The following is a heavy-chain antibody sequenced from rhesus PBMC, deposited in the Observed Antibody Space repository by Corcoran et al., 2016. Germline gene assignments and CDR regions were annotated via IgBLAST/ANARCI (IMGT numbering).Heavy chain of an antibody. Sequence: EVQLVESGGGLAKPGGSLRLSCAASGFTFSYYYMHWVRQASGKGLEWVSRISNGGGSTWYADSVKGRFTSSRENAKNTLYLQMDSRRAEDTAVYYCAREDTAYDYWGQGVLVTVSS. CDR1: GFTFSYYY. J-gene: IGHJ4*01. D-gene: IGHD5-12*01. CDR3: AREDTAYDY. CDR2: ISNGGGST. V-gene: IGHV3-59*01.